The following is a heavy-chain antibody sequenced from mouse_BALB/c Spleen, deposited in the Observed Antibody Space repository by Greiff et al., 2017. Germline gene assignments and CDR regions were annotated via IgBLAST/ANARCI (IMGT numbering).Heavy chain of an antibody. D-gene: IGHD1-2*01. CDR3: DSHHYYGSYYAMDY. V-gene: IGHV5-6-2*01. Sequence: EVQLVESGGGLVKPGGSLKLSCAASGFTFSSYYMSWVRQTPEKRLELVAAINSNGGSTYYPDTVTGRFTISRDNAKNTLYLQMSCLKSEDTALYYGDSHHYYGSYYAMDYWGQGTSVTVSS. J-gene: IGHJ4*01. CDR1: GFTFSSYY. CDR2: INSNGGST.